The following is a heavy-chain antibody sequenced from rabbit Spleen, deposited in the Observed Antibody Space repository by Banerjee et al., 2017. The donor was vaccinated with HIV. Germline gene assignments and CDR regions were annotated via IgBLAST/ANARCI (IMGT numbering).Heavy chain of an antibody. Sequence: QEQLVESGGGLVKPGGTLTLTCTVSGFSFSSNWICWVRQAPGKGLEWIGCIFSGTTAYAAWTKGRFTISKASSTTVTLQMTTLTAADTATYFCATDQTTTNYYFNLWGQGTLVTVS. CDR2: IFSGTT. CDR3: ATDQTTTNYYFNL. V-gene: IGHV1S45*01. CDR1: GFSFSSNW. J-gene: IGHJ4*01. D-gene: IGHD1-1*01.